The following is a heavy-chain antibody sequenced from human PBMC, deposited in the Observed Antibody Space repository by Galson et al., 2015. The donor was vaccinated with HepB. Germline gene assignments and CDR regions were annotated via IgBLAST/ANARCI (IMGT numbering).Heavy chain of an antibody. J-gene: IGHJ5*02. CDR1: GFTFSSYS. Sequence: SLRLSCAASGFTFSSYSMNWVRQAPGKGLEWVSYISSSSSTIYYADSVKGRFTISRDNAKNSLYLQMNSLRAEDTAVYYCARGPMVRGVITNGYNWFDPWGQGTLVTVSS. V-gene: IGHV3-48*01. CDR2: ISSSSSTI. D-gene: IGHD3-10*01. CDR3: ARGPMVRGVITNGYNWFDP.